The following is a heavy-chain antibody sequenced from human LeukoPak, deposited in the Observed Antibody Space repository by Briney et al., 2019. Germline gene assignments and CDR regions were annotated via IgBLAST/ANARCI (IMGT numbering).Heavy chain of an antibody. V-gene: IGHV1-18*01. CDR1: GYTFTSCG. Sequence: ASVKVSCKASGYTFTSCGINWVRQPPGQGLDWMGWISAYNGHTNYAQKFQGRDTMTTDTSTSTAYMELRSLRSDDTAIYYCARQVDTRMAFPDYWGQGTLVTVSS. D-gene: IGHD5-18*01. J-gene: IGHJ4*02. CDR2: ISAYNGHT. CDR3: ARQVDTRMAFPDY.